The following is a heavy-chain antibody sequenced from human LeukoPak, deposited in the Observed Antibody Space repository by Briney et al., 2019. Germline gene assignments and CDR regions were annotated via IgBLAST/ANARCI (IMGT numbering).Heavy chain of an antibody. CDR3: ARLSVTTGYFDY. CDR1: GGSISSYY. CDR2: IYYSGST. V-gene: IGHV4-59*08. Sequence: SETLSLTCTVSGGSISSYYWSWIRQPPGKGLEWIGYIYYSGSTNYNPSLKSRVTISVDTSKNQFSLKLSSVTAADTAVYYCARLSVTTGYFDYWGQGTLVTVSP. D-gene: IGHD4-17*01. J-gene: IGHJ4*02.